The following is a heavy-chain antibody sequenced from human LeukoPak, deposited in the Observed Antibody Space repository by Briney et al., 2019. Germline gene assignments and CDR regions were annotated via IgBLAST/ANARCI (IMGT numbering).Heavy chain of an antibody. Sequence: ASVKVSCKASGYSFTSYGISWVRQAPGQGLEWMGWISTYNGNTNYAQKLQGRVTMTADTSTSTAYMELRSLRSDDTAVYYCARGHSSRPLDYWGQGTLVTVSS. CDR3: ARGHSSRPLDY. CDR2: ISTYNGNT. D-gene: IGHD6-13*01. J-gene: IGHJ4*02. CDR1: GYSFTSYG. V-gene: IGHV1-18*01.